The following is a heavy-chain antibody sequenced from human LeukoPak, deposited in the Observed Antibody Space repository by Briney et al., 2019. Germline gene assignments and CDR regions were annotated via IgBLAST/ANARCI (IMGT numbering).Heavy chain of an antibody. CDR2: IIPIFGTA. J-gene: IGHJ3*02. Sequence: ASVKVSCKASGGTFSSYAISWVRQAPGQGLEWMGGIIPIFGTANYAQKFQGRVTITADKSTSTAYMELSSLRSEDTAVYYCARVWGGYSNAFDIWGQGTLVTVSS. CDR3: ARVWGGYSNAFDI. CDR1: GGTFSSYA. V-gene: IGHV1-69*06. D-gene: IGHD5-18*01.